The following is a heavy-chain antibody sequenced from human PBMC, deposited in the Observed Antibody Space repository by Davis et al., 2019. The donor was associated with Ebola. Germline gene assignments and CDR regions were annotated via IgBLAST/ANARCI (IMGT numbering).Heavy chain of an antibody. Sequence: MLSETLSLTCTVSGGSISSYYWSWIRQPPGKGLEWIGYIYYSGSTNYNPSLKSRVTISVDTSKNQFSLKLSSVTAADTAVYYCARQYSDIVATILTWGQGTLVTVSS. CDR3: ARQYSDIVATILT. CDR1: GGSISSYY. J-gene: IGHJ4*02. V-gene: IGHV4-59*08. D-gene: IGHD5-12*01. CDR2: IYYSGST.